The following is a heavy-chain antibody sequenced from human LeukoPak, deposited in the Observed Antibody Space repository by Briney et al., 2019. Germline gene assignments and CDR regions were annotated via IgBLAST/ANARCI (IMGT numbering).Heavy chain of an antibody. CDR1: AYNFIGYS. J-gene: IGHJ4*02. CDR3: ARSWSTGDGRDGLFDY. V-gene: IGHV1-2*02. CDR2: SNPETGAT. D-gene: IGHD7-27*01. Sequence: ASVKVSCKASAYNFIGYSIHWVRQAPGQGLGWMGWSNPETGATNYAQKFRGRVTLARDTSINTASLELSRLRSDDTALYYCARSWSTGDGRDGLFDYWGQGTLVMVSS.